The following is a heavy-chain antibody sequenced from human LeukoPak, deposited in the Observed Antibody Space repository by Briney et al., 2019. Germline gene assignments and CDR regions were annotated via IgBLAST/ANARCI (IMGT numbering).Heavy chain of an antibody. CDR2: ISASGGST. CDR1: GFTLSSYA. D-gene: IGHD3-16*01. V-gene: IGHV3-23*01. J-gene: IGHJ1*01. CDR3: AKDLDDSRGGDQH. Sequence: GGSLRLSCAASGFTLSSYAMSWVRQAPGKGVEWVSSISASGGSTNYADSVKGRLTICRDNSKNTVYLQMNSLRAEDTAVYYCAKDLDDSRGGDQHWGQGTLVTVSS.